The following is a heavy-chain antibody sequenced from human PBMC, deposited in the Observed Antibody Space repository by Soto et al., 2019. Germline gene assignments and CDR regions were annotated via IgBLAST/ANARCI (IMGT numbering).Heavy chain of an antibody. V-gene: IGHV3-15*01. D-gene: IGHD3-22*01. J-gene: IGHJ4*02. CDR1: GFTFSSAW. Sequence: GGSLRLSCAASGFTFSSAWMSWVRQAPGKGLEWVGRIKSKTDGGTTDYAAPVKGRFTISRDDSKNTLYLQMNSLKTEDTAVYYCLYYYDSSGYYYIDYWGQGTLVTVSS. CDR2: IKSKTDGGTT. CDR3: LYYYDSSGYYYIDY.